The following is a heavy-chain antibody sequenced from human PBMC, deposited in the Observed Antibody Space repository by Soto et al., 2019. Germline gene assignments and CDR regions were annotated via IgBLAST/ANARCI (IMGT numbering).Heavy chain of an antibody. CDR2: IYYSGST. CDR3: ARVAAVADTWYFDY. CDR1: GGSISSYY. Sequence: QVQLQESGPGLVKPSETLSLTCTVSGGSISSYYWSWIRQPPGKGLEWIGYIYYSGSTNYNPSLKSRVTISVDTSKNQFSLKLSSVTAADTAVYYCARVAAVADTWYFDYWGQGTLVTVSS. J-gene: IGHJ4*02. D-gene: IGHD6-19*01. V-gene: IGHV4-59*01.